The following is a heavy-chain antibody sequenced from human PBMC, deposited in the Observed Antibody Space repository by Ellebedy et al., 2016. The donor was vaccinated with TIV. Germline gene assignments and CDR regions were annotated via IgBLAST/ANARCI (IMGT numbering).Heavy chain of an antibody. V-gene: IGHV3-7*01. CDR2: TNKDGSET. J-gene: IGHJ2*01. Sequence: GESLKISCAASGFTFTTLWMSWVRQAPGKGLKWVATTNKDGSETYFVDAVKGRFTISRDNAKNSLYLQMNGLRAEDTAVYFCARTYSGTIHWYFDLWGRGTLVTVSS. D-gene: IGHD1-26*01. CDR3: ARTYSGTIHWYFDL. CDR1: GFTFTTLW.